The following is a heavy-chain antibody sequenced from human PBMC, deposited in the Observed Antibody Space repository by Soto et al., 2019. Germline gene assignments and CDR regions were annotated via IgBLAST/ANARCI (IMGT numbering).Heavy chain of an antibody. CDR2: IYYSGST. CDR3: ARMNYYDTSGYPLDY. V-gene: IGHV4-61*01. Sequence: SETLSLTCTVSGGSISSGNYYWSWIRQPPGKGLEWIGYIYYSGSTNYNPSLKSRVTISVDTSKNQFSLKLNSVTAADTAVYYCARMNYYDTSGYPLDYWGQGMMVTVSS. CDR1: GGSISSGNYY. J-gene: IGHJ4*02. D-gene: IGHD3-22*01.